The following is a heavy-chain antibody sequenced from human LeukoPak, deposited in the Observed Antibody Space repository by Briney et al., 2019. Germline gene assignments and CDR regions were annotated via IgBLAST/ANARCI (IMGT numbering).Heavy chain of an antibody. J-gene: IGHJ4*02. CDR1: GYTFTSYG. V-gene: IGHV7-4-1*02. CDR3: ARGRDCSGTSCRHDY. D-gene: IGHD2-2*01. Sequence: ASVKVSCKASGYTFTSYGISWVRQAPGQGLEWMGWINTNTGNPTYARGFTGRFVFSLDTSVSTAYLQISSLKAEDTAVYYCARGRDCSGTSCRHDYWGQGTLVTVSS. CDR2: INTNTGNP.